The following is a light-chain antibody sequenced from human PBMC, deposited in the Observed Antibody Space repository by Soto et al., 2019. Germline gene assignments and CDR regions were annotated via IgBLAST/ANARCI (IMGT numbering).Light chain of an antibody. J-gene: IGLJ1*01. V-gene: IGLV1-47*02. CDR1: SSNIGSSY. CDR3: AAWDDRVSGYV. Sequence: SVLTQPPSTAGTSGHRVTISCSGSSSNIGSSYVFWFQHLPGTAPKLLMYNNNQRPSGVPDRVSASKSGTSASLAISGLRSEDEADYYCAAWDDRVSGYVFGTGTKVTVL. CDR2: NNN.